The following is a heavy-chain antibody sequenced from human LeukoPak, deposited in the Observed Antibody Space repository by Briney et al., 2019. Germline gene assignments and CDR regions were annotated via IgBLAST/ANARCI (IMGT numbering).Heavy chain of an antibody. J-gene: IGHJ4*02. V-gene: IGHV4-59*01. CDR1: GGSISSYY. D-gene: IGHD4/OR15-4a*01. CDR2: VYYSGNS. CDR3: AGIVPHDYGYIDH. Sequence: PSETLSLTCTVSGGSISSYYWSWIRQPPGNGLEWIGYVYYSGNSNYNPSLKSRVTISVDTSKNQFSLKLRSVTAADTAVYYCAGIVPHDYGYIDHWGREPWSPSPQ.